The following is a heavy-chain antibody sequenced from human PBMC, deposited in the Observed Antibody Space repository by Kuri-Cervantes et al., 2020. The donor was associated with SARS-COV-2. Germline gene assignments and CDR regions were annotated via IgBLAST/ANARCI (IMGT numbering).Heavy chain of an antibody. CDR3: AKELNEGYSSSWYFDY. V-gene: IGHV3-23*01. Sequence: GGSLRLSCAASGFTFTSYSMTWVRQALGKGLEWVSAISGSGGSTYYADSVKGRFTISRDNSKNTLYLQMNSLRAEDTAVYYCAKELNEGYSSSWYFDYWGQGTLVTVSS. D-gene: IGHD6-13*01. J-gene: IGHJ4*02. CDR2: ISGSGGST. CDR1: GFTFTSYS.